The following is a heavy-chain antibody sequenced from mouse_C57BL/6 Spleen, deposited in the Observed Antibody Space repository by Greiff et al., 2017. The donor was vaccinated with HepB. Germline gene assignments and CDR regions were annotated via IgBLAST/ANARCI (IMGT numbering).Heavy chain of an antibody. Sequence: EVKLMESGGDLVKPGGSLKLSCAASGFTFSSYGMSWVRQTPDKRLEWVATISSGGSYTYYPDSVKGRFTISRDNAKNTLYLQMSSLKSEDTAMYYCARQGYGYDDGSSAMDYWGQGTSVTVSS. CDR2: ISSGGSYT. CDR1: GFTFSSYG. D-gene: IGHD2-2*01. CDR3: ARQGYGYDDGSSAMDY. V-gene: IGHV5-6*01. J-gene: IGHJ4*01.